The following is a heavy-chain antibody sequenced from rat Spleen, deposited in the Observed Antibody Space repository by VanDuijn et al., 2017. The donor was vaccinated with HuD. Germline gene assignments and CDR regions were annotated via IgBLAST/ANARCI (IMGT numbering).Heavy chain of an antibody. CDR3: ARHGRGKTTYYYVMDA. J-gene: IGHJ4*01. D-gene: IGHD4-5*01. CDR2: ITSGGGTT. Sequence: EVQLVESGGGLVQPGRSLRLSCAASGFTFSNFPMAWMRQTPKGGLEWVATITSGGGTTYYRDSVKGRFTISRDNAKSTLYLQMDSLRSEDTATYYCARHGRGKTTYYYVMDAWGQGASVTVSS. CDR1: GFTFSNFP. V-gene: IGHV5-25*01.